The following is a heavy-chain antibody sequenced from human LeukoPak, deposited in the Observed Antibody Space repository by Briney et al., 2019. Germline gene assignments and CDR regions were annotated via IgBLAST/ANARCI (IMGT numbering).Heavy chain of an antibody. CDR2: INTNTGNP. V-gene: IGHV7-4-1*02. D-gene: IGHD1-26*01. CDR1: GYTFTSYA. Sequence: ASVKVSCKASGYTFTSYAMNWVRQAPGQGLEWMGWINTNTGNPTYAQGFTGRFVFSLDTSVSTAYLQISSLKAEDTAVYYCATPSGSYFHYYYYYMDVWGKGTTVTISS. CDR3: ATPSGSYFHYYYYYMDV. J-gene: IGHJ6*03.